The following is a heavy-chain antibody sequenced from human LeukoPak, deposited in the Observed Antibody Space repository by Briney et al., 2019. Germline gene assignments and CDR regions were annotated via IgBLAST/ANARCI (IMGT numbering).Heavy chain of an antibody. D-gene: IGHD1-26*01. V-gene: IGHV3-21*01. CDR2: ISSSSSYI. J-gene: IGHJ4*02. CDR1: GFTFSSYS. Sequence: GASLRLSCAASGFTFSSYSMNWVRQAPGKGLEWVSSISSSSSYIYYADSVKGRFTISRDNAKNSLYLQMNSLRAEDTAVYYCARGIVGATDYWGQGTLVTVSS. CDR3: ARGIVGATDY.